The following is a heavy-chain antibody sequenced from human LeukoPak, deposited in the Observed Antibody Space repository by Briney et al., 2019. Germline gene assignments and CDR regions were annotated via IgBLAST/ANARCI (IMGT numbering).Heavy chain of an antibody. Sequence: PSETLLLTCTFSRGYLSSYHWSAIRQPPGKGLEWIGEINRSGSTNYSPPLNSLVPISVNTSKNQFSLKLSSVTAADTAVYCCARPDIVVVVADTVRYDSRGYYVHWGQGDLVTVSS. D-gene: IGHD2-15*01. CDR3: ARPDIVVVVADTVRYDSRGYYVH. CDR1: RGYLSSYH. CDR2: INRSGST. J-gene: IGHJ4*02. V-gene: IGHV4-34*01.